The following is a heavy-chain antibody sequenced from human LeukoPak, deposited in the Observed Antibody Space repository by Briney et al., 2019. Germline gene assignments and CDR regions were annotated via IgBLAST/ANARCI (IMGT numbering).Heavy chain of an antibody. Sequence: PSETLSLTCTVSGGSISSSSYYWGWIRQPPGKGLEWIVSIYYSGSTYYNPSLKSRLTISVDTSKTQFSLKLSSVTAADTAVYYCARHPPIVVVITNPGYFDLWGRGTLVTVSS. D-gene: IGHD3-22*01. CDR1: GGSISSSSYY. J-gene: IGHJ2*01. V-gene: IGHV4-39*01. CDR2: IYYSGST. CDR3: ARHPPIVVVITNPGYFDL.